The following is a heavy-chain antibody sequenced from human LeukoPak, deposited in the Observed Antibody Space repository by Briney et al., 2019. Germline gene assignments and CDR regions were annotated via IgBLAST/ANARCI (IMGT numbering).Heavy chain of an antibody. D-gene: IGHD3-10*01. J-gene: IGHJ1*01. CDR2: IYYSGST. V-gene: IGHV4-39*07. CDR3: ARGDAITMVRGAQYFQH. CDR1: GGSISSSSYY. Sequence: SETLSLTCTVSGGSISSSSYYWGWISQPPGKGLEWIGSIYYSGSTYYNPSLKSRVTISVDTSKNQFSLKLSSVTAADTAVYYCARGDAITMVRGAQYFQHWGQGTLVTVSS.